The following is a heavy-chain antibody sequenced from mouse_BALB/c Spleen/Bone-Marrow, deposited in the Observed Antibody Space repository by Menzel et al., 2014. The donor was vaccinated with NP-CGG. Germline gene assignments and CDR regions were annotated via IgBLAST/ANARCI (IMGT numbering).Heavy chain of an antibody. CDR3: ARLGYYGGFAY. D-gene: IGHD2-3*01. Sequence: EVKVEESGGGLVQPGGSLKLSCAASGFDFSGFWIGWVRQAPGKGLEWIGEINPDSSTINYTPSLKDRFIISRDNAKNTLYLQMSKVRSEDTALYYCARLGYYGGFAYWGQGTLVTVSA. CDR2: INPDSSTI. V-gene: IGHV4-1*02. J-gene: IGHJ3*01. CDR1: GFDFSGFW.